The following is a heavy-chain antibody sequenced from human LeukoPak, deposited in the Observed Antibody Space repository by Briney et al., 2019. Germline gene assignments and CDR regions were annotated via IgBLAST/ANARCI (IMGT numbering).Heavy chain of an antibody. CDR2: IKKDGSER. V-gene: IGHV3-7*01. D-gene: IGHD2-15*01. CDR1: GFTLSGYW. Sequence: GGSLRLSCAASGFTLSGYWMSWVRQAPGKGLEWVANIKKDGSERYYVDFVKGRFTISRDNAKNSVYLQMSSLRVEDTAMYYCATISSPLDYWGQGTLVTASS. J-gene: IGHJ4*02. CDR3: ATISSPLDY.